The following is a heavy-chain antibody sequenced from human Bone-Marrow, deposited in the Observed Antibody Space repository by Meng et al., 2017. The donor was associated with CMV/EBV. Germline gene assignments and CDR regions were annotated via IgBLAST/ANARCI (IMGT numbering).Heavy chain of an antibody. J-gene: IGHJ3*02. Sequence: GESLKISCAASGFTFSSYSMNWVRQAPGKGLEWVSSISSSSSYIYYADSVKGRFTISRDNAKNSLYLQMNSLRAEDTAVYYRAKDGEAYCGGDCYFYAFDIWGQGTMVSVSS. D-gene: IGHD2-21*01. CDR3: AKDGEAYCGGDCYFYAFDI. V-gene: IGHV3-21*01. CDR2: ISSSSSYI. CDR1: GFTFSSYS.